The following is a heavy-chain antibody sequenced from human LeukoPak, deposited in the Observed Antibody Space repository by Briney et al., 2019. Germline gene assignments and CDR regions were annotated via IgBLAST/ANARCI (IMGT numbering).Heavy chain of an antibody. V-gene: IGHV3-30*18. CDR2: ISYDGSNK. CDR1: GFTFSSYG. D-gene: IGHD5-18*01. Sequence: PGGSLRLSCAASGFTFSSYGMHWVRQAPGKGLERVAVISYDGSNKYYADSVKGRFTISRDNSKNTLYLQMNSLRAEDTAVYYCAKDMDTAMVTADYWGQGTLVTVSS. J-gene: IGHJ4*02. CDR3: AKDMDTAMVTADY.